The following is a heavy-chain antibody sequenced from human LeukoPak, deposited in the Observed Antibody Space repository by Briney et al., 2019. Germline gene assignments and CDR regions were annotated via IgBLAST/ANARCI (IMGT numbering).Heavy chain of an antibody. CDR3: ARIAAAPGDY. V-gene: IGHV4-34*01. CDR1: GGSFSGYY. J-gene: IGHJ4*02. Sequence: SETLSLTCAVYGGSFSGYYWSWIRQPPGKGLEWIGEINHSGSTNYNPSLKSRVTMSVDTSKNQFSLKLSSVTAADTAVYYCARIAAAPGDYWGQGTLVTVSS. CDR2: INHSGST. D-gene: IGHD6-13*01.